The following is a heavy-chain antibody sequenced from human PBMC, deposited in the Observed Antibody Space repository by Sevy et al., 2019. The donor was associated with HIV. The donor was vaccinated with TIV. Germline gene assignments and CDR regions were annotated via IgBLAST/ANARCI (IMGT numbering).Heavy chain of an antibody. V-gene: IGHV3-23*01. D-gene: IGHD6-19*01. J-gene: IGHJ4*02. CDR2: IRGSGGST. Sequence: GGSLRLSCAASGFTFSSYAMSWVRQAPGKGLEWVSAIRGSGGSTYYADSVKGRFTISRDNSKNTLYVQMNSLRAEDTAVYYCAKTVAGGRFDYWGQGTLVTVSS. CDR3: AKTVAGGRFDY. CDR1: GFTFSSYA.